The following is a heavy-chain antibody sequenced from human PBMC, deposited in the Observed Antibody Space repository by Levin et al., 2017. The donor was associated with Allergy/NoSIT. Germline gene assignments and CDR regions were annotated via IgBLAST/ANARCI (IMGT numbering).Heavy chain of an antibody. V-gene: IGHV1-2*02. Sequence: ASVKVSCKASGYTFTDYYMHWVRQAPGQGLEWMGWINTNDGGTNYAQKFRGRVTMTRDTSISTAYMVLSGLRSDNTAVYYCTRDNYAFLHDYWGQGTLVTVSS. CDR3: TRDNYAFLHDY. CDR1: GYTFTDYY. D-gene: IGHD2-2*01. J-gene: IGHJ4*02. CDR2: INTNDGGT.